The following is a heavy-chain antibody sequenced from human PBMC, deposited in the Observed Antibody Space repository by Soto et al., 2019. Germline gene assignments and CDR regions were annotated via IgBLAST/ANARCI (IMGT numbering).Heavy chain of an antibody. J-gene: IGHJ6*02. CDR3: ARDPSWVSYGMDV. D-gene: IGHD2-2*01. CDR2: IKQDGSEK. Sequence: GGSLRLSCAASGFTFSSYWMSWVRQAPGKGLEWVDNIKQDGSEKYYVDSVKGRFTISRDNAKNSLYLQMNSLRAEDTAVYYCARDPSWVSYGMDVWGQGTTVTVSS. V-gene: IGHV3-7*03. CDR1: GFTFSSYW.